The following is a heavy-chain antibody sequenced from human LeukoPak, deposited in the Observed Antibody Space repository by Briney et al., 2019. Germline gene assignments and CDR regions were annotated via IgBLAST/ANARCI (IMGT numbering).Heavy chain of an antibody. CDR2: INPIFGTA. CDR1: GGTFISYA. Sequence: SVKVSCKASGGTFISYAISWVRQAPGQGLEWMGGINPIFGTANYAQKFQGRVTITADESTSTAYMELSSLRSEDTAVYYCAREVRVRTYYDFWSGYYGLDYWGQGTLVTVSS. D-gene: IGHD3-3*01. J-gene: IGHJ4*02. CDR3: AREVRVRTYYDFWSGYYGLDY. V-gene: IGHV1-69*13.